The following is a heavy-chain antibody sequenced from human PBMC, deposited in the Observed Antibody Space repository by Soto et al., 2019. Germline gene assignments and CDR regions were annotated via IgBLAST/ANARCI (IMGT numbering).Heavy chain of an antibody. V-gene: IGHV1-2*02. CDR2: INPDSGAT. CDR3: ARGDYGTGGYPFPYFDY. CDR1: GYSFTGYY. D-gene: IGHD2-8*02. J-gene: IGHJ4*02. Sequence: ASVKVSCKASGYSFTGYYIHWVRQAPGQGLEWMGWINPDSGATNYAQNFQGRVTLTSDTSISTASMDLTSLTYDDTAVYYCARGDYGTGGYPFPYFDYWGQGTLVTVSS.